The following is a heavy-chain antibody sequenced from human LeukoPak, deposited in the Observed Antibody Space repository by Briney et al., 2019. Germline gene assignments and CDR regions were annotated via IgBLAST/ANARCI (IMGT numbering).Heavy chain of an antibody. CDR2: FDPEDGET. Sequence: GASVKVSCKVSGYTLTDFSMHWVRQAPGKGLEWMGGFDPEDGETIYAQKFQGRVTMTEDTSTDTAYMELSSLRSEDTAVYYCATRKYDSSGYYYRFFDYWGQGTPVTVSS. CDR1: GYTLTDFS. D-gene: IGHD3-22*01. V-gene: IGHV1-24*01. J-gene: IGHJ4*02. CDR3: ATRKYDSSGYYYRFFDY.